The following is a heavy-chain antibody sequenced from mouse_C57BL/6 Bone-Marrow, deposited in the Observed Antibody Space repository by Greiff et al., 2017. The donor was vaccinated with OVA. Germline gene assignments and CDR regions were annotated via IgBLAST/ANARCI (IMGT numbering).Heavy chain of an antibody. V-gene: IGHV8-12*01. Sequence: QVTLKESGPGILQSSQTLSLTCSFSGFSLSTSGMGVSWIRQPSGKGLEWLAHIYWDDDKRYNPSLKSRLTISKDTSRNQVFLKITSVDTADTATYYCARRPHDYYGSSYEDYWGQGTTLTVSS. D-gene: IGHD1-1*01. CDR2: IYWDDDK. CDR3: ARRPHDYYGSSYEDY. CDR1: GFSLSTSGMG. J-gene: IGHJ2*01.